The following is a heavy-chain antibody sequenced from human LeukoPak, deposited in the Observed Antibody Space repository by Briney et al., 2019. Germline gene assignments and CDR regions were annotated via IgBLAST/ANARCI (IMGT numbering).Heavy chain of an antibody. V-gene: IGHV4-59*01. D-gene: IGHD6-13*01. Sequence: SGTLSLTCTVSGGSISSYYWSWIRQPPGKGLEWIGYIYYSGSTNYNPSLKSRVTISVDTSKNQFSLKLSSVTAADTAVYYCARGGEGSSSRRWFDPWGQGTLVTVSS. CDR2: IYYSGST. CDR3: ARGGEGSSSRRWFDP. CDR1: GGSISSYY. J-gene: IGHJ5*02.